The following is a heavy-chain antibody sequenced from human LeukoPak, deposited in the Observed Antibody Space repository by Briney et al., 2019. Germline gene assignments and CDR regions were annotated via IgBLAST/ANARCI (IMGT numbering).Heavy chain of an antibody. CDR1: GFTFDAYA. Sequence: PGGSLRLSCEASGFTFDAYAMHWVRQAPGKGLEWVSLINKDGSATYYAGSVKGRFTISRDNSKNSLYLQMSSLRSEDTALYYCATWAFYHSLDVWGQGTTVTVSS. CDR3: ATWAFYHSLDV. D-gene: IGHD1-26*01. J-gene: IGHJ6*02. V-gene: IGHV3-43*02. CDR2: INKDGSAT.